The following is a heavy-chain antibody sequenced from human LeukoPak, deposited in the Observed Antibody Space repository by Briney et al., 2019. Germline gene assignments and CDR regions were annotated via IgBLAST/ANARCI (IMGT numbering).Heavy chain of an antibody. V-gene: IGHV4-61*01. D-gene: IGHD6-13*01. CDR2: IHYSGST. J-gene: IGHJ4*02. CDR1: GYSISSGYY. Sequence: SETLSLTCTVSGYSISSGYYWGWIRQPPGKGLECIGYIHYSGSTNYNPSLRSRVTISVDTSKNQFSLRLSSVTAADTAVYYCARVTGYMTEDYLDYRGQGTLITVSS. CDR3: ARVTGYMTEDYLDY.